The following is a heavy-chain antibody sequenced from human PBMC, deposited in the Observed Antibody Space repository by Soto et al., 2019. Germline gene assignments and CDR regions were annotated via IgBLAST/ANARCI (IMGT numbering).Heavy chain of an antibody. CDR2: ISSSSSTI. CDR1: GFTFSSYS. D-gene: IGHD3-9*01. J-gene: IGHJ3*02. CDR3: ARDTLRYFDPHNAFDI. Sequence: GGSLRLSCAASGFTFSSYSMNWVRQAPGKGLEWVSYISSSSSTIYYADSVKGRFTISRDNAKNSLYLQMNSLRDEDTAVYYCARDTLRYFDPHNAFDIWGQGTMVTVSS. V-gene: IGHV3-48*02.